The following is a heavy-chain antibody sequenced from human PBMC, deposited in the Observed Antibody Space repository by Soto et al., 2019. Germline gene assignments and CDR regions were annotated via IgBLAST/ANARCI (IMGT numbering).Heavy chain of an antibody. J-gene: IGHJ6*03. D-gene: IGHD3-3*01. CDR2: INPNSGGT. Sequence: GASVKVSCKASGYTFTGYYMHWVRQAPGQGLEWMGWINPNSGGTNYAQKFQGWVTMTRDTSISTAYMELSRLRSDDTAVYYCARDKCFWSGYYVQDYYYYYMDVWGKGTAVTVSS. V-gene: IGHV1-2*04. CDR3: ARDKCFWSGYYVQDYYYYYMDV. CDR1: GYTFTGYY.